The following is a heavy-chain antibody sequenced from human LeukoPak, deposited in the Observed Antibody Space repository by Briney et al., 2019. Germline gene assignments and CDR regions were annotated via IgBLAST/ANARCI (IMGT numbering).Heavy chain of an antibody. V-gene: IGHV3-7*01. Sequence: PGGSLRLSCAASGFTFSSYWMSWVRQAPGKGLEWVANIKQDGSEKYYVDSVKGRFTISGDNAKNSLYLQMNSLRAEDTAAYYCARDISAMVTYWFDPWGQGTLVTVSS. CDR1: GFTFSSYW. D-gene: IGHD5-18*01. CDR3: ARDISAMVTYWFDP. J-gene: IGHJ5*02. CDR2: IKQDGSEK.